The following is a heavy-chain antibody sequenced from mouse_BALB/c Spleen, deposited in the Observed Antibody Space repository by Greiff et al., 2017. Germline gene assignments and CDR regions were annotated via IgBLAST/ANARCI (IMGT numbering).Heavy chain of an antibody. CDR3: ARAGNYPHYYAMDY. CDR2: INPSTGYT. J-gene: IGHJ4*01. D-gene: IGHD2-1*01. CDR1: GYTFTSYW. Sequence: QVQLQQSGAELAKPGASVKMSCKASGYTFTSYWMHWVKQRPGQGLEWIGYINPSTGYTEYNQKFKDKATLTADKSSSTAYMQLSSLTSEDSAVYYCARAGNYPHYYAMDYWGQGTSVTVSS. V-gene: IGHV1-7*01.